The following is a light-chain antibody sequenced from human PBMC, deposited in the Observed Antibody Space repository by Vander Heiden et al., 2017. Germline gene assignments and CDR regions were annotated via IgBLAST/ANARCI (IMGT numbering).Light chain of an antibody. CDR3: QQLWRIPLT. CDR1: RSVSNE. CDR2: AAS. Sequence: DIQMTQSPSSLYAPVGDTVPITCRESRSVSNELNQYQHEPGDALKVLSEAASSMQSGVTSSGNGSGSGSDFTLSIFRLRPEDFATCYCQQLWRIPLTFGGGTKVEIK. V-gene: IGKV1-39*01. J-gene: IGKJ4*01.